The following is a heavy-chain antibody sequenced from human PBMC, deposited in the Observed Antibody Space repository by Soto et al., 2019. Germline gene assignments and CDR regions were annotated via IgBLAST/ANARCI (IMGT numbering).Heavy chain of an antibody. CDR3: AREYGNYDSSGYYAY. V-gene: IGHV1-46*01. D-gene: IGHD3-22*01. CDR1: GYSFTSYF. Sequence: SVKVSCKTSGYSFTSYFIHWVRQAPGQGLEWMGIINPSGGSTNYAQKLQGRVSMTRDRSTSTVHMELSSLRSDDTAMYYCAREYGNYDSSGYYAYWGQGTLVTVSS. CDR2: INPSGGST. J-gene: IGHJ4*02.